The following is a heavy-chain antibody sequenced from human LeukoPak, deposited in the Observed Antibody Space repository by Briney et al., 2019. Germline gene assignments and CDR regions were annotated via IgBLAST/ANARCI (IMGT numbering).Heavy chain of an antibody. CDR3: ASHRRWQLGNNWFDH. CDR2: IYYSGST. J-gene: IGHJ5*02. D-gene: IGHD2-15*01. CDR1: GGSISSSSYY. Sequence: SETLSLTCTVSGGSISSSSYYWGWIRQPPGKGLEWIGSIYYSGSTYYNPSLKSRVTISVDTSKNQFSLKLSSVTAADTAVYYCASHRRWQLGNNWFDHWGQGTLVTVSS. V-gene: IGHV4-39*01.